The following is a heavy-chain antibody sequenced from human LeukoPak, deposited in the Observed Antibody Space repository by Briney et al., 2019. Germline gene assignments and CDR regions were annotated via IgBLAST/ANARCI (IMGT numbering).Heavy chain of an antibody. V-gene: IGHV3-23*01. J-gene: IGHJ3*02. CDR1: GFTFSDYY. Sequence: GGSLRLSCAASGFTFSDYYMSWIRQAPGKGLEWVSAISGSGGSTYYADSVKGRFTISRDNSKNTLYLQMNSLRAEDTAVYYCAKDLAGGTGAYDAFDIWGQGTMVTVSS. CDR2: ISGSGGST. D-gene: IGHD4-17*01. CDR3: AKDLAGGTGAYDAFDI.